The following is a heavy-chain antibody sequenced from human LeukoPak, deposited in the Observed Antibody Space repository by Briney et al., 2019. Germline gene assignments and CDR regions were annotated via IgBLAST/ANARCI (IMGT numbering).Heavy chain of an antibody. Sequence: SGGSLRLSCAASGFTVSNNYMGWVRQAPRKGLEWVSFIYSGGETYYADSVKGRFTISRDNSKNTLFLQMNNLRAEDTAVYYCARGEPPYSSSWYGIDYWGQGALVTVS. CDR3: ARGEPPYSSSWYGIDY. V-gene: IGHV3-66*01. CDR1: GFTVSNNY. CDR2: IYSGGET. J-gene: IGHJ4*02. D-gene: IGHD6-13*01.